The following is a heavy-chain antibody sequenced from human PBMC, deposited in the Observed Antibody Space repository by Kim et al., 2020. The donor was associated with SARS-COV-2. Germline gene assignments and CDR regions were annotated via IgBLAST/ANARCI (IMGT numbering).Heavy chain of an antibody. CDR2: ISYDGSNK. CDR1: GFTFSSYG. Sequence: GGSLRLSCAASGFTFSSYGMHWVRQAPGKGLEWVAVISYDGSNKYYADSVKGRFTISRDNSKNTLYLQMNSLRAEDTAVYYCAGWGDFDYWGQGTLSPSPQ. CDR3: AGWGDFDY. V-gene: IGHV3-30*03. D-gene: IGHD3-16*01. J-gene: IGHJ4*02.